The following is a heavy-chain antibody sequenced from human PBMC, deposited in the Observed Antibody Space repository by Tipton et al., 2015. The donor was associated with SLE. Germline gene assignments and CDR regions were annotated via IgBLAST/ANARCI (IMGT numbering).Heavy chain of an antibody. V-gene: IGHV3-7*01. CDR3: VKDLGIVSTAVVVYM. D-gene: IGHD5/OR15-5a*01. J-gene: IGHJ3*02. CDR1: GFTFSSYW. Sequence: SLRLSCAASGFTFSSYWMSWVRQAPGKGLEWVANIKQDGSEKYYVDSVKGRFTISRDNSKNTLYLEMNSLRPEDTALYYCVKDLGIVSTAVVVYMWGQGTVVIVSS. CDR2: IKQDGSEK.